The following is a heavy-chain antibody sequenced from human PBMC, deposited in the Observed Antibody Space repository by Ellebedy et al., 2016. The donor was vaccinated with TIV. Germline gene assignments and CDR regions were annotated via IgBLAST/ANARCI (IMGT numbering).Heavy chain of an antibody. CDR1: GLTFSTYW. CDR2: IKQGGGEK. V-gene: IGHV3-7*04. J-gene: IGHJ3*02. Sequence: GESLKISCAASGLTFSTYWMSWVRQAPGKGLEGVANIKQGGGEKYYVDSVKGRFAISRDNAKNSLYLQMNSLRAEDTAVYYCASDQLYESSKGAAFDIWGQGTMVTVSS. D-gene: IGHD3-22*01. CDR3: ASDQLYESSKGAAFDI.